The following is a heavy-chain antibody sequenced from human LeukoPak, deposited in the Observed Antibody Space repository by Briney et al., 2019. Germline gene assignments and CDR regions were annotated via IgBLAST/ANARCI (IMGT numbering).Heavy chain of an antibody. CDR2: INPTGGST. D-gene: IGHD6-19*01. CDR1: GYTFTSYY. Sequence: ASVKVSCKASGYTFTSYYMHWVRQTPGQGLEWMGIINPTGGSTSYAQKFQGRVTMTRDTSTSTVYMDLSSLRSEDTAVYYCARGIAVDGTPDAFDISGQGTLVTVAS. CDR3: ARGIAVDGTPDAFDI. J-gene: IGHJ3*02. V-gene: IGHV1-46*01.